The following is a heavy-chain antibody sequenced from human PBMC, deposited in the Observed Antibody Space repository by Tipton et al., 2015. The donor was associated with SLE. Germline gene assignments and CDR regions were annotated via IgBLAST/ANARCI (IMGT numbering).Heavy chain of an antibody. V-gene: IGHV4-61*08. CDR2: IYYSGSP. D-gene: IGHD3-10*01. Sequence: TLSLTCAVSGGSVSSDGYSWSWIRQPPGKGLEWIGYIYYSGSPNYNPSLRSRVTISVDTSKNQVSLKLSSVTAADTAVYYCARIRGPRMVQGIIIDYWGQGTLVTVSS. CDR3: ARIRGPRMVQGIIIDY. CDR1: GGSVSSDGYS. J-gene: IGHJ4*02.